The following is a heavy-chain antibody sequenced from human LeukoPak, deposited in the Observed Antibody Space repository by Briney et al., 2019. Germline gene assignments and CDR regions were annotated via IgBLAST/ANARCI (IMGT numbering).Heavy chain of an antibody. Sequence: PETAPLTCTVSGGSISSYYWSCIRQPPGKGLEWIGYTYYSGSTNYNPSLKSRVTISVDTSKNQFSLKLSSVTAADTAVYYCARTNTVTTYPYYFDYWGQGTLVTVSS. CDR3: ARTNTVTTYPYYFDY. V-gene: IGHV4-59*01. CDR1: GGSISSYY. J-gene: IGHJ4*02. CDR2: TYYSGST. D-gene: IGHD4-17*01.